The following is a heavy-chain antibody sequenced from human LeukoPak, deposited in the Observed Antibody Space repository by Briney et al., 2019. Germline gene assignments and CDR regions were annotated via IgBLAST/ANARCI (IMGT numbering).Heavy chain of an antibody. Sequence: PSETLSLTCAVYGGSFTGYYWSWIRQPPGKGLEWIGEINHSGSTNYNPSLKSRVTISVDTSKNQFSLKLSSVTAADTAVYYCAREGYSSGWPHSGMDVWGQGTTVTVSS. CDR3: AREGYSSGWPHSGMDV. CDR2: INHSGST. V-gene: IGHV4-34*01. D-gene: IGHD6-19*01. J-gene: IGHJ6*02. CDR1: GGSFTGYY.